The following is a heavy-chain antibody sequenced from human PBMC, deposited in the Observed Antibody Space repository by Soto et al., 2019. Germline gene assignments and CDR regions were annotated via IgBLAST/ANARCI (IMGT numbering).Heavy chain of an antibody. CDR2: IYHSGST. V-gene: IGHV4-30-2*01. CDR1: GGSISSGGYS. D-gene: IGHD2-15*01. J-gene: IGHJ5*02. CDR3: ARNGDCNRPGCIVGWFDP. Sequence: SETLSLTCAVSGGSISSGGYSWSWIRQPPGKGLEWIGYIYHSGSTYYNPSLKSRVTISVDRSKNQFYLDLNSVTAADTAMYYCARNGDCNRPGCIVGWFDPWSPGTLVTVSS.